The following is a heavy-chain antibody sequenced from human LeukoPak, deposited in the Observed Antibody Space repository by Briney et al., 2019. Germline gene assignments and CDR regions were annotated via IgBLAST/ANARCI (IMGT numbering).Heavy chain of an antibody. CDR2: VNRDGSET. V-gene: IGHV3-7*04. J-gene: IGHJ4*02. CDR1: GFALSSHW. Sequence: PGGSLRLSCAASGFALSSHWMTWVRQVPGRGPGWVANVNRDGSETYYLDSVKGRFTISKDNAKNSLYLQMNSLRAEDTAIYYCTRVGYIDEGIDYWGQGTLVTVSS. D-gene: IGHD5-24*01. CDR3: TRVGYIDEGIDY.